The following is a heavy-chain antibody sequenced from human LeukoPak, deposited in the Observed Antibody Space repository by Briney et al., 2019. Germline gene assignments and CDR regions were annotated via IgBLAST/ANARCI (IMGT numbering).Heavy chain of an antibody. V-gene: IGHV1-69*13. CDR1: GGTFSSYA. D-gene: IGHD6-13*01. CDR2: IIPIFGTA. J-gene: IGHJ5*02. CDR3: ARIGKQLNWFDP. Sequence: SVKVSCKASGGTFSSYAISWVRQAPGQGLEWMGGIIPIFGTANYAQKFQGRVTITADESASTAYMELSSLRSEDTAVYYCARIGKQLNWFDPWGQGTLVTVSS.